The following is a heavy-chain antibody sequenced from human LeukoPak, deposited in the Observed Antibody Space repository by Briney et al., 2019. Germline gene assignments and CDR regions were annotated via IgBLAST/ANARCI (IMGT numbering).Heavy chain of an antibody. V-gene: IGHV3-48*01. CDR1: GFTFSSYS. J-gene: IGHJ4*02. Sequence: PGGSLRLSCAASGFTFSSYSMNWVRQAPGKGLEWVSYISDSTGNSYTIYYADSVKGRFTISRDNSKNTLYLQMNSLRAEDTAVYYCAKYGDRGKVVRPIDYWGQGTLVTVSS. D-gene: IGHD4-23*01. CDR3: AKYGDRGKVVRPIDY. CDR2: ISDSTGNSYTI.